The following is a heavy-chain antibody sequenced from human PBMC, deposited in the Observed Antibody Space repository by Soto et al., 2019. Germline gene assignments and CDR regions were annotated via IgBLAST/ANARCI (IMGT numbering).Heavy chain of an antibody. Sequence: QVQLQESGPGLVKPSETLSLTCTVSGGSISSYYWSWIRQPPGKGLEWIGYIYYSGSTNYNPSLXSXAXIXXDTSKNQFSLKLGSVTAADTAVYYCARQSVGPYGSGSYFDYWGQGTLVTVSS. D-gene: IGHD3-10*01. CDR3: ARQSVGPYGSGSYFDY. CDR2: IYYSGST. CDR1: GGSISSYY. J-gene: IGHJ4*02. V-gene: IGHV4-59*08.